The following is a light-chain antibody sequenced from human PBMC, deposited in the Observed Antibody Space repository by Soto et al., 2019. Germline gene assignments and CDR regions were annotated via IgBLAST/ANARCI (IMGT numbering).Light chain of an antibody. CDR2: DVS. J-gene: IGLJ2*01. Sequence: QSALTHPASVSGSPGQSIPISCTGTSSDVGGSNYVSWYQQHPGKDPKLMIYDVSNRPSGVSNRCSGSKSGNTASLTISGLQADDESDYYCSSYTSSSTPVVFGGGTKLTVL. CDR3: SSYTSSSTPVV. V-gene: IGLV2-14*01. CDR1: SSDVGGSNY.